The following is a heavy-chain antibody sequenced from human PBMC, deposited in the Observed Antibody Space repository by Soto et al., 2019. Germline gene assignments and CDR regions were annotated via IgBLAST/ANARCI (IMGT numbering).Heavy chain of an antibody. J-gene: IGHJ4*02. CDR2: IHYSVIT. CDR1: GGSISSGDYY. CDR3: ARVSRDAYNPRPDYFDY. V-gene: IGHV4-30-4*02. D-gene: IGHD1-1*01. Sequence: SETLSLTCTVSGGSISSGDYYWSWIRQPPGKGLEWIAYIHYSVITYYNPSLKSRVTISVDTSKNQFSLKLSSVTAADTAVYFCARVSRDAYNPRPDYFDYWGQGTLVTVSS.